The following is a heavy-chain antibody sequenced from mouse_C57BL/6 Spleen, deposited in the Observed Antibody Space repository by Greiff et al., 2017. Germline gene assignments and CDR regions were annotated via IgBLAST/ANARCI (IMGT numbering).Heavy chain of an antibody. CDR1: GYAFSSSW. V-gene: IGHV1-82*01. J-gene: IGHJ3*01. CDR3: ARSSSPAWFAY. Sequence: QVQLQQSGPELVKPGASVKISCKASGYAFSSSWMNWVKQRPGKGLEWIGRIYPGDGDTNYNGKFKGKATLTADKSSSTAYMQLSSLTSEDSAVXFCARSSSPAWFAYWGQGTLVTVSA. D-gene: IGHD1-1*01. CDR2: IYPGDGDT.